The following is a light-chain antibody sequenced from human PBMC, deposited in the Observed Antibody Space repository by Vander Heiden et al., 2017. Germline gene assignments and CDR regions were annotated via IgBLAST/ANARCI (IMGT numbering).Light chain of an antibody. CDR3: QQRRYWPPLT. Sequence: EIVLTQSPATLSLSPGERATLSCRASQSVDTYLAWYQQKPGQASRLLIYDASNRATGIQARFSGSGSETDFTLTISTLEPEDFAVYYCQQRRYWPPLTFGGGTRVEMK. CDR1: QSVDTY. CDR2: DAS. J-gene: IGKJ4*01. V-gene: IGKV3-11*01.